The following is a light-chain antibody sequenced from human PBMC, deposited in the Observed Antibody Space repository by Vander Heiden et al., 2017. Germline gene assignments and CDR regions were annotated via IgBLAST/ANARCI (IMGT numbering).Light chain of an antibody. CDR2: DVS. J-gene: IGLJ1*01. V-gene: IGLV2-11*01. CDR3: CSYAGSYTFV. CDR1: SSDVGHYNH. Sequence: QSALTQPRSLSGAPGPSATISCTGTSSDVGHYNHVYWFQQHPDEAPRLMISDVSKRPSGVRDRFSGSKSGNTASLTVSELQAEDEDDYYCCSYAGSYTFVFGTGTKITVL.